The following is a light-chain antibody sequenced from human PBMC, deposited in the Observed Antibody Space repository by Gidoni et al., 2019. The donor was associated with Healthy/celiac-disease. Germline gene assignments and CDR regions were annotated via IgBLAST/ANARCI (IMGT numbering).Light chain of an antibody. Sequence: IQLTQSPSFLSASVVDRVTITCRASQGISSYLVWYQQKPGKAPKLLIYAASHLQSGVPSRFSGSVSGTEVTLTISSLQPEDFATYYCQQLNSYPGYTFGQGTKLEIK. CDR2: AAS. CDR3: QQLNSYPGYT. CDR1: QGISSY. V-gene: IGKV1-9*01. J-gene: IGKJ2*01.